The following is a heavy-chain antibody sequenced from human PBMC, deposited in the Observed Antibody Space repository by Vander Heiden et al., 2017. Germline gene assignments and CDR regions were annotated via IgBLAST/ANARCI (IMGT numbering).Heavy chain of an antibody. D-gene: IGHD3-22*01. CDR2: IYTSGST. Sequence: GKGLEWIGRIYTSGSTNYNPSLKSRVTMSVDTSKNQFSLKLSSVTAADTAVYYCARDLYYYDSSGYYFDYWGQGTLVTVSS. V-gene: IGHV4-4*07. J-gene: IGHJ4*02. CDR3: ARDLYYYDSSGYYFDY.